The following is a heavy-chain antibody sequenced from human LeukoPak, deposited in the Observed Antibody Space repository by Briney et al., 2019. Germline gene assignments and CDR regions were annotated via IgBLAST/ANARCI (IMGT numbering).Heavy chain of an antibody. CDR3: ARDRRSGSSRAFDY. Sequence: PSETLSLTCTVSGGSISSYYWSWTRQPPGKGLEWIGYIYYSGSTNYNPSLKSRVTISVDTSKNQFSLKLSSVTAADTAVYYCARDRRSGSSRAFDYWGQGTLVTVSS. V-gene: IGHV4-59*01. D-gene: IGHD1-26*01. J-gene: IGHJ4*02. CDR2: IYYSGST. CDR1: GGSISSYY.